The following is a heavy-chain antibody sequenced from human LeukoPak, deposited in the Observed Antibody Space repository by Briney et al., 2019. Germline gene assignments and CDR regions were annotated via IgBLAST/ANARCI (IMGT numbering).Heavy chain of an antibody. V-gene: IGHV3-23*01. CDR2: ISGSGGST. Sequence: PGGSLRLSCAASGFTFSSYAMSWVRPAPGKGLGWVSAISGSGGSTYYADSVKGRFTISRDNSKNTLYLQMNSLRAEDTAVYYCAKDRGAAAGSLPPDDYWGQGTLVTVSS. CDR3: AKDRGAAAGSLPPDDY. D-gene: IGHD6-13*01. CDR1: GFTFSSYA. J-gene: IGHJ4*02.